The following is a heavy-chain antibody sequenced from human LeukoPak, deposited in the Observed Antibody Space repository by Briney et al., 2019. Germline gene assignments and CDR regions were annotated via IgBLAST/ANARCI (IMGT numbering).Heavy chain of an antibody. CDR3: AKDQNAYNYVFDY. Sequence: PGGSLRLSCAPSGFTFSSYAMSWVRQAPGKGLEWVSTITGSGGGTYYADSVKGRFSISRDNSKNTLYLQMNSLRAEDTALYYCAKDQNAYNYVFDYWGQGTLVTVSS. V-gene: IGHV3-23*01. D-gene: IGHD5-24*01. CDR2: ITGSGGGT. CDR1: GFTFSSYA. J-gene: IGHJ4*02.